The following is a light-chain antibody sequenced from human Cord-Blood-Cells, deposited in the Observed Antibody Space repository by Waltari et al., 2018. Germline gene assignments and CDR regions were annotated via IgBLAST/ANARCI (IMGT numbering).Light chain of an antibody. CDR1: SSNIGAGHD. V-gene: IGLV1-40*01. Sequence: QSVLTQPPSVSGAPAQRVTISCPGSSSNIGAGHDVHWYQQLPGTAPKLLIYGNSNRPSGVPDRFSGSKSGTSASLAITGLQAEDEADYYCQSYDSSLSGVVFGGGTKLTVL. CDR3: QSYDSSLSGVV. J-gene: IGLJ2*01. CDR2: GNS.